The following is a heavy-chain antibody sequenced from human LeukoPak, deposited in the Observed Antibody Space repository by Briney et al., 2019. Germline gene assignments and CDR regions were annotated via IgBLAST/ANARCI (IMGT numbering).Heavy chain of an antibody. CDR1: GITFSSYA. CDR2: ISGSGGST. CDR3: AKDRVRDRYFDY. V-gene: IGHV3-23*01. Sequence: PGGSLRLSCAASGITFSSYAMSWVRQAPGKGLEWVSAISGSGGSTYYADSVKGRFTISRDNSKNTLYLQMNSLRAEDTAVYYCAKDRVRDRYFDYWGQGTLVTVSS. J-gene: IGHJ4*02. D-gene: IGHD5-24*01.